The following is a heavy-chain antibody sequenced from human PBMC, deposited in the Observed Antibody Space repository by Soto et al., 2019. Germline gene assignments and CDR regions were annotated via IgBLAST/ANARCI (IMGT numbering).Heavy chain of an antibody. V-gene: IGHV1-69*01. CDR1: GGTLTHYA. Sequence: QVQLVQSGAEVKKPGSSVRVSCKASGGTLTHYAISWVRQAPGQGLEWMGGIIPVFKTSNSAQNFQGRLSMTADESMTTAYLDLSGLRSDDTAVYYGARSASWTYAQGDNFDVVEVWGQGTTVTVSS. CDR3: ARSASWTYAQGDNFDVVEV. CDR2: IIPVFKTS. D-gene: IGHD2-8*01. J-gene: IGHJ6*02.